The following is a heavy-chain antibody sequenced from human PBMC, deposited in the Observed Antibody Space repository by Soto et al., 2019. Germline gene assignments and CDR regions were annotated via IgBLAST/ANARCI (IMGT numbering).Heavy chain of an antibody. J-gene: IGHJ4*02. CDR2: IKSDGSST. CDR3: VRDQDTFGQAVFDS. V-gene: IGHV3-74*01. D-gene: IGHD3-16*01. Sequence: WVSLRLSCPDSSVTLTTRRMHWVRQVPGKGLVWVSRIKSDGSSTSYADSVKGRFSISRDNAKNTVYLQMNSLRAEDTALYYCVRDQDTFGQAVFDSWGQGTLVTVSS. CDR1: SVTLTTRR.